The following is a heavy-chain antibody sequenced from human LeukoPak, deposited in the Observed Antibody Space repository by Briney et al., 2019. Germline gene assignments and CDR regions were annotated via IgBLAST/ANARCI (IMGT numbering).Heavy chain of an antibody. V-gene: IGHV3-23*01. CDR1: GFPFSSFA. CDR3: AKGAYNPLDY. CDR2: IDGSGANT. J-gene: IGHJ4*02. Sequence: PGGSLRLSCAASGFPFSSFAMSWVRQAPGKGPEWVSAIDGSGANTYYTASVKGRFTISRDNSKNILYLQMNSLRAEDTARYYCAKGAYNPLDYRGQGALVTVSS. D-gene: IGHD1-1*01.